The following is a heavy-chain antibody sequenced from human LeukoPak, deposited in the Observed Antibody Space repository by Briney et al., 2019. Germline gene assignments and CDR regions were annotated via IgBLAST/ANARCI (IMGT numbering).Heavy chain of an antibody. V-gene: IGHV1-24*01. CDR3: ATWAGAVIVDKNGGVY. Sequence: GASVKVSFKVSGYSLTELSMHWVRQTPGKGLEWMGGFDPEAGETIYAQKFQGRVTMTEDTSTDTAYMELSSLRSEDTAVFCCATWAGAVIVDKNGGVYWGQGTLVTVSS. J-gene: IGHJ4*02. D-gene: IGHD3-22*01. CDR1: GYSLTELS. CDR2: FDPEAGET.